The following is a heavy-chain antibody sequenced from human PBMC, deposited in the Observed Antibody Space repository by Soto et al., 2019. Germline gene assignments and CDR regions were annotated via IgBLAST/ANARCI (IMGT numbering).Heavy chain of an antibody. V-gene: IGHV1-3*01. J-gene: IGHJ4*02. Sequence: ASVKVSCKASGYTFTSYAIHWVRQAPGQTLEWMGWISAGNGNPKYSQKFQGRVTITRDTSASTAYMELSSLRSEDTAVYYCARLTHRDGYNTPDYWGQGTLVTVSS. CDR2: ISAGNGNP. D-gene: IGHD5-12*01. CDR3: ARLTHRDGYNTPDY. CDR1: GYTFTSYA.